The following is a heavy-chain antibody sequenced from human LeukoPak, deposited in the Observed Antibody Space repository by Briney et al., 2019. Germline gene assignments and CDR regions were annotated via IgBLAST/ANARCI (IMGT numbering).Heavy chain of an antibody. D-gene: IGHD3-22*01. J-gene: IGHJ4*02. CDR2: ISWNSGSI. CDR1: GFTFDDYA. Sequence: GGSLRLSCAASGFTFDDYAMHWVRQAPGKGLEWVSGISWNSGSIGYADSVKGRFTISRDNAKNSLYPQMNSLRAEDTALYYCAKDSAEYYDSSGYYHYWGQGTLVTVSS. CDR3: AKDSAEYYDSSGYYHY. V-gene: IGHV3-9*01.